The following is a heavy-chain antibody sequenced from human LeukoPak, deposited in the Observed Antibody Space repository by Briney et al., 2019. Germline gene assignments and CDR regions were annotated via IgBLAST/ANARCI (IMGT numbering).Heavy chain of an antibody. CDR2: ISSSSSHI. V-gene: IGHV3-21*01. CDR1: GFTFSSYS. J-gene: IGHJ4*02. D-gene: IGHD3-22*01. CDR3: ARDNWTYYYDSSGPYYFDY. Sequence: GGSLRLSCAASGFTFSSYSMNWVRQAPGKGLEWVSSISSSSSHIYYADSVKGRFTISRDNAKNSLYLQMNSLRAEDTAVYYCARDNWTYYYDSSGPYYFDYWGQGTLVSVSS.